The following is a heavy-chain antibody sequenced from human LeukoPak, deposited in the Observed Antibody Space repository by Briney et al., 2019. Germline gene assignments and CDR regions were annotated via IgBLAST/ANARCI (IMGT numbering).Heavy chain of an antibody. V-gene: IGHV4-59*01. CDR3: ARANYCYYDSRPRGCDAFDI. CDR1: GGSISSYY. D-gene: IGHD3-22*01. CDR2: IYYSGST. Sequence: PSETLSLTCTVSGGSISSYYWSWIRQPPGKGLEWIGYIYYSGSTNYNPSLKSRVTISVDTSKNQFSLKLSSVTAADTAVYYCARANYCYYDSRPRGCDAFDIWGQGTMVTVSS. J-gene: IGHJ3*02.